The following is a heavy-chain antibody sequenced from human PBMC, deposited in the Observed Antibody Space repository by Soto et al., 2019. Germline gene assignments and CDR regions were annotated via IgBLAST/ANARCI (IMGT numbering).Heavy chain of an antibody. V-gene: IGHV4-31*03. J-gene: IGHJ6*02. D-gene: IGHD6-6*01. CDR1: GGSISSGANY. Sequence: QVQLQESGPGLVKPSQTLSLTCTVSGGSISSGANYWSWIRQHPGKGLEWIGYLYYTGTTYYSPSLKSRLTISIDTSKNQFSLKLTSVTAADAAVYYCARDAYNPDSSSRGGYYYYDMDVWGHGTTVTVSS. CDR3: ARDAYNPDSSSRGGYYYYDMDV. CDR2: LYYTGTT.